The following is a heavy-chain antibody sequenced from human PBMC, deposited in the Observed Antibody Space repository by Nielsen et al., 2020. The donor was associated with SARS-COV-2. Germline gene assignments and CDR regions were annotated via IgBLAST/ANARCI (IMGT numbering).Heavy chain of an antibody. CDR3: ARSGYAALDY. Sequence: LRLSCAISGDSVSSNSAAWNWIRQSPSRGLEWLGRTYYRSKWYNDYAESVKSRITINPDTSKNQFSLQLNSVTPEDTAVYYCARSGYAALDYWGQGTLVTVSS. V-gene: IGHV6-1*01. CDR2: TYYRSKWYN. J-gene: IGHJ4*02. D-gene: IGHD5-18*01. CDR1: GDSVSSNSAA.